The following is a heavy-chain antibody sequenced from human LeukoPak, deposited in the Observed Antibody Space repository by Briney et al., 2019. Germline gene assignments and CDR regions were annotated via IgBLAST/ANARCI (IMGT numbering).Heavy chain of an antibody. CDR3: ARENGSGSRGLDF. D-gene: IGHD3-10*01. Sequence: SETLSLTCTVSAGSISNYFWSWIRQPAGKGLEWIGRIYNSWTTNYSPSLKSRVTMSVDTSTNQFSLKLPSVTAADTAVYYCARENGSGSRGLDFWGQGTLVTVSS. J-gene: IGHJ4*02. CDR1: AGSISNYF. V-gene: IGHV4-4*07. CDR2: IYNSWTT.